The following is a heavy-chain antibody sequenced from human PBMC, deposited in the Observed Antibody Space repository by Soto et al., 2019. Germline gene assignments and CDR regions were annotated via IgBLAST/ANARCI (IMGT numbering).Heavy chain of an antibody. V-gene: IGHV3-23*01. CDR3: ARRGSGSYYDY. CDR1: GFTFRSYA. CDR2: ISGSGGST. Sequence: EVQLLESGGGLVQPGGSLRLSCAASGFTFRSYAMRWVRQAPGKGLEWVSAISGSGGSTYYADSVKGRFTVSRDTSKNTLYLQTNSLRAEDTAVYYCARRGSGSYYDYWGQGTLVTVSS. D-gene: IGHD1-26*01. J-gene: IGHJ4*02.